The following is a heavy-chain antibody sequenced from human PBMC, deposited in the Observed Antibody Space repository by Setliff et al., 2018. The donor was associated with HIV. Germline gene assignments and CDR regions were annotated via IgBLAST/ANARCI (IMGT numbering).Heavy chain of an antibody. D-gene: IGHD3-10*01. CDR3: VAKNRGLFYYGTDI. CDR2: ISTDSDFI. CDR1: RFNFSNYA. J-gene: IGHJ6*02. V-gene: IGHV3-21*01. Sequence: SLRLSCAASRFNFSNYAMNLVRQAPGKGLEWVSSISTDSDFICYIDSVKGRFSISRDNAKNSMWLQMSSLRAEDTAIYYCVAKNRGLFYYGTDIWGQGTTVTVSS.